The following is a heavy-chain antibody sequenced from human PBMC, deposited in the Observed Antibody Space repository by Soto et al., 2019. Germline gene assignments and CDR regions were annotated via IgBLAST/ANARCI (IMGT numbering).Heavy chain of an antibody. CDR2: IYHSGST. J-gene: IGHJ5*02. CDR1: GAPISSGGYS. V-gene: IGHV4-30-2*01. Sequence: TLSLXCAVSGAPISSGGYSWNWIRQPPGKSLEWIGYIYHSGSTFYNPSLKSRVTISLYKSKNQFSLNLSSVNASDTAVYYCAREQHEGNWIDPWGQGTLVTVSS. CDR3: AREQHEGNWIDP.